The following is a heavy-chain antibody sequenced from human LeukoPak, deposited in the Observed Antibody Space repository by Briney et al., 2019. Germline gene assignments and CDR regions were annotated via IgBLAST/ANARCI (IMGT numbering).Heavy chain of an antibody. CDR3: AKDLRRDPAAGIVDV. J-gene: IGHJ6*04. Sequence: VGSLRLSCAASGFTFSSYSMNWVRQAPGKGLEWVSATSVIGGRTYYADSVKGRFTISRDNSNNTLFLQMNSLRADDTAIYYCAKDLRRDPAAGIVDVWGKGTTVTVSS. V-gene: IGHV3-23*01. D-gene: IGHD6-13*01. CDR2: TSVIGGRT. CDR1: GFTFSSYS.